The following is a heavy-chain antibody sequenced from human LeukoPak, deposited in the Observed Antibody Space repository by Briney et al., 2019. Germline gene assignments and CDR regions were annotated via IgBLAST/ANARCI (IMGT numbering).Heavy chain of an antibody. Sequence: ASVKVSCKASGYTFTGYYVHWVRQAPGQGLEWMGWINPNSGGTNYAQKFQGRVTMTRDTSISTAYMELSRLRSDDTAVYYCGYSSSSPPQFDYWGQGTLVTVSS. D-gene: IGHD6-6*01. CDR2: INPNSGGT. J-gene: IGHJ4*02. CDR3: GYSSSSPPQFDY. CDR1: GYTFTGYY. V-gene: IGHV1-2*02.